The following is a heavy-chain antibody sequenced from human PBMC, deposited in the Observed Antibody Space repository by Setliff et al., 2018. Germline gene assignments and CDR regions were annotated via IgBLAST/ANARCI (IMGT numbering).Heavy chain of an antibody. CDR1: GGSINSDRYY. J-gene: IGHJ5*02. D-gene: IGHD2-8*01. CDR2: MYSSGST. Sequence: NPSETLSLTCRVSGGSINSDRYYWGWIRQPPGKGLEWIGSMYSSGSTYYNPSLKSRVTISVDTSKNQFSLKMTSVTAADTAVYYCARHGLHCTNGICPPPFDPWGQGTLVTVSS. V-gene: IGHV4-39*01. CDR3: ARHGLHCTNGICPPPFDP.